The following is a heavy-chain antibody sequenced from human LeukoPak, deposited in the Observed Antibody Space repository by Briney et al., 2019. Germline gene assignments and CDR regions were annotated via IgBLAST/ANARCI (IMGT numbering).Heavy chain of an antibody. CDR3: ARSKCGGSCYYYFDY. D-gene: IGHD2-15*01. CDR1: GFTFSSYG. V-gene: IGHV3-20*04. J-gene: IGHJ4*02. CDR2: INWNGGST. Sequence: GGSLRLSCAASGFTFSSYGMHWVRQAPGKGLEWVSGINWNGGSTGYADSVKGRFTISRDNAKNSLYLQMNSLRAEDTALYYCARSKCGGSCYYYFDYWGQGTLVTVSS.